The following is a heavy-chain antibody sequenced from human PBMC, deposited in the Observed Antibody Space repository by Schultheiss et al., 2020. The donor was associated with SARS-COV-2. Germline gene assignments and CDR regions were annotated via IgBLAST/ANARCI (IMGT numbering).Heavy chain of an antibody. J-gene: IGHJ4*02. Sequence: SETLSLTCTVPGGSISSGGYYWSWIRQHPGKGLEWIGYIYYSGSTYYNPSLKSRVTISVDTSKNQFSLKLSSVTAADTAVYYCARITANDYGDYGGAYYFDYWGQGTLVTVAS. CDR1: GGSISSGGYY. CDR2: IYYSGST. D-gene: IGHD4-17*01. V-gene: IGHV4-31*03. CDR3: ARITANDYGDYGGAYYFDY.